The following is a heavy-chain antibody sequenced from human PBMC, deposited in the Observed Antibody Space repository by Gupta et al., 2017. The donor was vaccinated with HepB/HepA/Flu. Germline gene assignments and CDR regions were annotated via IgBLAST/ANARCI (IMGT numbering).Heavy chain of an antibody. V-gene: IGHV3-21*01. D-gene: IGHD3-10*01. CDR3: SRAVWFGELSEGMVV. Sequence: ELQLVEHGGGLVIPGSSLRLSFAASAITFSNSTMNWIRQAPGKGLEWVSSISRSSSYIYDADSVKGRFTIPRDNAKNSLYLQMNSLGAEDTAVYYCSRAVWFGELSEGMVVWGQGTTVTVYS. CDR1: AITFSNST. J-gene: IGHJ6*02. CDR2: ISRSSSYI.